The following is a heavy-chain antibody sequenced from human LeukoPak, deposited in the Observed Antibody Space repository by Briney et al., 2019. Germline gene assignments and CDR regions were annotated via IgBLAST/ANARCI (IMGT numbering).Heavy chain of an antibody. J-gene: IGHJ4*02. CDR1: GYSFTNYW. CDR3: AREVYSVSRGYDY. CDR2: IYPDDSDA. Sequence: GESLKISCKGSGYSFTNYWIAWVRQMPGKGLEWMGTIYPDDSDARYSPSFQGQVSISVDKSVNTAYLQWSSLEASDIAMYYCAREVYSVSRGYDYWGQGTLVTVSS. D-gene: IGHD5/OR15-5a*01. V-gene: IGHV5-51*01.